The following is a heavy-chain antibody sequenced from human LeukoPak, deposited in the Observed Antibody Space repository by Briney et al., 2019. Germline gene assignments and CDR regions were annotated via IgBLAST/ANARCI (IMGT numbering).Heavy chain of an antibody. V-gene: IGHV3-30*02. CDR1: GFTFSSYA. J-gene: IGHJ4*02. CDR3: AKFSGTIETIDY. Sequence: GGSLRLSCAASGFTFSSYAMHWVRQAPGKGLEWVAFIRYDGSNKYYADSVKGRFTISRDNSKNTLYLQMNSLRAEDTAVYYCAKFSGTIETIDYWGQGTLVTVSS. D-gene: IGHD1-1*01. CDR2: IRYDGSNK.